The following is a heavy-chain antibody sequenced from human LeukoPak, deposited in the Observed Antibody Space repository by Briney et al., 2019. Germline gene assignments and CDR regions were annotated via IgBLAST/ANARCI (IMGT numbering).Heavy chain of an antibody. J-gene: IGHJ5*02. CDR2: IYYSGST. V-gene: IGHV4-39*01. CDR1: GGSISSDSYY. D-gene: IGHD6-13*01. CDR3: ARLSRAAAANNWFDP. Sequence: PSETLSLTCTVSGGSISSDSYYWGWIRQPPGKGLEWIGSIYYSGSTYYNPSLKSRVTISVDTSKNQFSLKLSSVTAADTAMYYCARLSRAAAANNWFDPWGQGTLVTVSS.